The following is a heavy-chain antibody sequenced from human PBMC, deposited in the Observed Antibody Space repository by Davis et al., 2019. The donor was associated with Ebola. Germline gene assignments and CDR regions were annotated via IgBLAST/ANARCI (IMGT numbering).Heavy chain of an antibody. D-gene: IGHD3-10*01. J-gene: IGHJ4*02. CDR1: GGSFSGYY. CDR2: LNHSGGT. V-gene: IGHV4-34*01. Sequence: PSETLSLTCAVYGGSFSGYYWSWIRQPPGKGLEWIGELNHSGGTNYNPSLKSRVTISVDTSKNQFSLKLSSVTAADTAVYYCARVRWSYYFDYWGQGTLVTVSS. CDR3: ARVRWSYYFDY.